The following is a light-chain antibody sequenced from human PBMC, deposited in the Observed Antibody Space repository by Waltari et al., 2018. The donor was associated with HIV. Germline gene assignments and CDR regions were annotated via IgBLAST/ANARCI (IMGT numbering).Light chain of an antibody. J-gene: IGLJ2*01. Sequence: QSALTQPHSASGSPGQSVTISCTGTSNDVGAYHFVSWYQHHPGKAPKLIIYEVSKRPSGVPDRFSASKSANTASLTVSGLQTEDEADYYCSSFTGVNTDVIFGGGTRLTVL. CDR1: SNDVGAYHF. CDR2: EVS. CDR3: SSFTGVNTDVI. V-gene: IGLV2-8*01.